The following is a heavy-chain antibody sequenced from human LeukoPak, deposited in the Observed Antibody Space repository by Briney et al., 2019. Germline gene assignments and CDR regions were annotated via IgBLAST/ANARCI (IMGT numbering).Heavy chain of an antibody. V-gene: IGHV1-46*01. CDR3: ARDYGDYVSDY. CDR1: GYTFTSYG. CDR2: INPSGGST. D-gene: IGHD4-17*01. J-gene: IGHJ4*02. Sequence: ASVKVSCKASGYTFTSYGISWVRQAPGQGLEWMGIINPSGGSTSYAQKFQGRVTMTRDMSTSTVYMELSSLRSEDTAVYYCARDYGDYVSDYWGQGTLVTVSS.